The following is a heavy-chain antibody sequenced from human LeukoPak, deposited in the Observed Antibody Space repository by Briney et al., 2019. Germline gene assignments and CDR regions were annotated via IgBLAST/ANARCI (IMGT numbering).Heavy chain of an antibody. J-gene: IGHJ6*02. Sequence: PGGSLRLSCAASGFTFSSYAMHWVRQAPGKGLEWVAVISYDGSNKYYAGSVKGRFTISRDNSKNTLYLQMNSLRAEDTAVYYCARDDYDFWSGYYKPHYYYYGMDVWGQGTTVTVSS. CDR1: GFTFSSYA. CDR3: ARDDYDFWSGYYKPHYYYYGMDV. CDR2: ISYDGSNK. V-gene: IGHV3-30*04. D-gene: IGHD3-3*01.